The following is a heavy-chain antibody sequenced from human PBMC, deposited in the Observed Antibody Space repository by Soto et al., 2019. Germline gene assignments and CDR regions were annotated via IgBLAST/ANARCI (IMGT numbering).Heavy chain of an antibody. CDR2: ISYDGSNK. Sequence: QVQLVESGGGVVQPGRSLRLSCAASGFTFSSYAMHWVRQAPGKGLEWVAVISYDGSNKYYADSVKGRFTISRDNSKNTLYLQMNSLRAEDTAVYYCARELEWELTFDYWGQGTLVSVSS. V-gene: IGHV3-30-3*01. CDR1: GFTFSSYA. J-gene: IGHJ4*02. D-gene: IGHD1-26*01. CDR3: ARELEWELTFDY.